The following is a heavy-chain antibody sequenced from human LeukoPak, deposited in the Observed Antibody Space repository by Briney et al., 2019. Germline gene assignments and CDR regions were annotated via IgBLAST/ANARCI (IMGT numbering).Heavy chain of an antibody. D-gene: IGHD4-17*01. CDR2: IKQDGSEK. V-gene: IGHV3-7*01. Sequence: PGGSLRLSCAASGFTFSSYWMSWVRQAPGKGLEWVANIKQDGSEKYYVDSVKGRFTISRDNAKNSLYLQMNSLRAEDTAVYYCARDRGGPTVTFSLDYWGQGTLVTVSS. CDR3: ARDRGGPTVTFSLDY. J-gene: IGHJ4*02. CDR1: GFTFSSYW.